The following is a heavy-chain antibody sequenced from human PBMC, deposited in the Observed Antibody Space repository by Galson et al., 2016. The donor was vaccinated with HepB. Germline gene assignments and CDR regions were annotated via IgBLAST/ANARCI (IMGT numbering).Heavy chain of an antibody. CDR2: IKQSGSEK. CDR1: GFTFGSNW. Sequence: SLRLSCAGSGFTFGSNWMTWVRQAPGKGLEWVANIKQSGSEKYYVDSVKGRFTISRDNAKNSLYLQMNSLRAEDTAVYSCARVMNSGYPFSWGQGTLVTVSS. J-gene: IGHJ5*02. V-gene: IGHV3-7*01. CDR3: ARVMNSGYPFS. D-gene: IGHD3-22*01.